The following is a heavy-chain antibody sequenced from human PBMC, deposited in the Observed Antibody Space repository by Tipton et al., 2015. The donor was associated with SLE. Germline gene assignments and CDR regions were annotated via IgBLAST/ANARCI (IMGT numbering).Heavy chain of an antibody. J-gene: IGHJ4*02. D-gene: IGHD3-16*01. Sequence: GLVKPSENLSLTCTVSGVSFSSDMYWGWIRQPPGKGLEWIGSVYHSGTTYYNPSLKSRVTISVHTSKIQFFLRLSSVTAADTAVYYCARAIGANYFNTWGQGTLVTVSS. CDR3: ARAIGANYFNT. CDR1: GVSFSSDMY. CDR2: VYHSGTT. V-gene: IGHV4-38-2*02.